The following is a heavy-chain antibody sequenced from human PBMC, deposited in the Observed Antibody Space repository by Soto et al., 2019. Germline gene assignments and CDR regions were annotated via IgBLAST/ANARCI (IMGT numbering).Heavy chain of an antibody. CDR1: VFTFSDYY. V-gene: IGHV3-11*01. Sequence: QVYLVESGGGLVKPGGSLRLSCAASVFTFSDYYMNWIRQAPGKGLEWVAHIGSSGSTINHADSVKGRFTISRDNAKNSLYLQMNGLRDDDTAVYYCARAGGSGWSLDFWGQGTLVTVSS. CDR2: IGSSGSTI. CDR3: ARAGGSGWSLDF. J-gene: IGHJ4*02. D-gene: IGHD6-19*01.